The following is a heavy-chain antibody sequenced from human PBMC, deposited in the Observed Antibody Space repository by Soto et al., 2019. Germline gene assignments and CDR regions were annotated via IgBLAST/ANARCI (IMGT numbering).Heavy chain of an antibody. D-gene: IGHD3-3*01. CDR1: VFTFSSSA. J-gene: IGHJ4*02. V-gene: IGHV3-23*01. CDR3: AKGFLRTGIY. CDR2: ISGSGGSK. Sequence: GGSLRISCAASVFTFSSSAMSWVREAPGKGLEWVSAISGSGGSKYSADSVKGRFTNYSDNSQNTLYLQMNSLRAKDTSVYYRAKGFLRTGIYWGQGTLVTVSS.